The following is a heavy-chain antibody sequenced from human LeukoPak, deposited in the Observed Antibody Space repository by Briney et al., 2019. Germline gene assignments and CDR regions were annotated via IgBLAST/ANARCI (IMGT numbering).Heavy chain of an antibody. J-gene: IGHJ6*03. Sequence: SETLSLTCAVYGGSFSGYYWSWIRQPPGKGLEWIGEINHSGSTNYNPSLKSRVTTSVDTSKNQFSLKLSSVTAADTAVYYCAREGQWLVRGYYYMDVWGKGTTVTVSS. D-gene: IGHD6-19*01. V-gene: IGHV4-34*01. CDR2: INHSGST. CDR3: AREGQWLVRGYYYMDV. CDR1: GGSFSGYY.